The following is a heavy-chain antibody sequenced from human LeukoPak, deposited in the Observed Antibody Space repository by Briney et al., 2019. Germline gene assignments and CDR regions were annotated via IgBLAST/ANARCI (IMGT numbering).Heavy chain of an antibody. CDR2: ISGSGGTT. CDR1: GLTFSNYA. D-gene: IGHD2-21*02. CDR3: ANSGGPYRRGDCYYAFYL. Sequence: PGGSLRLSCAASGLTFSNYAMSWVRQAPGKGLEWVSGISGSGGTTYYADSVNGRFTISRDNSKNTLYLQMNSLRAEDTALYYCANSGGPYRRGDCYYAFYLWGQGTMVTVSS. V-gene: IGHV3-23*01. J-gene: IGHJ3*01.